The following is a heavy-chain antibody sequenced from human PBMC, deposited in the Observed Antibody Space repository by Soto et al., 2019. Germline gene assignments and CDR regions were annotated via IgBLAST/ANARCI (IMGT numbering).Heavy chain of an antibody. CDR1: GFRFGRYA. V-gene: IGHV3-23*01. CDR3: ARWSYLDY. J-gene: IGHJ4*02. D-gene: IGHD3-3*01. CDR2: ISGSDGKT. Sequence: GGSLILSCAASGFRFGRYALSWVRQAPGKGLEWVSTISGSDGKTFYADSVKGRFSISRDTSQSTLYLQMNSLRADDTAMYYCARWSYLDYWGQGTRVTVSS.